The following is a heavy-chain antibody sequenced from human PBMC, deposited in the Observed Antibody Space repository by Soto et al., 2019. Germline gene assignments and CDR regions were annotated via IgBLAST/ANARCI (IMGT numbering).Heavy chain of an antibody. J-gene: IGHJ6*02. D-gene: IGHD1-26*01. CDR1: GFTFSSYW. V-gene: IGHV3-74*01. CDR2: INSDGSST. CDR3: ARDRAITPYYYYYYGMDV. Sequence: GGSLRLSCAASGFTFSSYWMHWVRQAPGKGLVWVSRINSDGSSTSYADSVKGRFTISRDNAKNTLYLQMNSLRAEDTAVYYCARDRAITPYYYYYYGMDVWGQGTTVTVSS.